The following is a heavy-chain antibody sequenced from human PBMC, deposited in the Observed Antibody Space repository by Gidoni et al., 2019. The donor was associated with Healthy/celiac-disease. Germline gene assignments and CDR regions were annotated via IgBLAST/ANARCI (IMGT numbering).Heavy chain of an antibody. D-gene: IGHD1-7*01. CDR1: GYSFTSYW. V-gene: IGHV5-10-1*03. Sequence: EVQLVQSGAEVKKPGESLRISCKGSGYSFTSYWISWVRQMPGKGLEWMGRIDPSDAYTNYSPSFQGHVTISADKSISTAYQQWSSLKASDTAMYYCATVLTLNWNYDFWVGGMDVWGQGTTVTVSS. CDR2: IDPSDAYT. CDR3: ATVLTLNWNYDFWVGGMDV. J-gene: IGHJ6*02.